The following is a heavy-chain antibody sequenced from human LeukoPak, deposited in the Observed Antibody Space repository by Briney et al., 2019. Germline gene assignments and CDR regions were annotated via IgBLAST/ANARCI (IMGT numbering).Heavy chain of an antibody. J-gene: IGHJ1*01. Sequence: PSETLSLTCTVSGGSISSYYWSWIRQPPGKRLEWIGYIYYSGSTNYNPSLKSRVTISVDTSKNQFSLKLSSVTAADTAVYYCARLKYYYDSSGSRAEYFQHWGQGTLVTASS. CDR3: ARLKYYYDSSGSRAEYFQH. CDR1: GGSISSYY. V-gene: IGHV4-59*01. D-gene: IGHD3-22*01. CDR2: IYYSGST.